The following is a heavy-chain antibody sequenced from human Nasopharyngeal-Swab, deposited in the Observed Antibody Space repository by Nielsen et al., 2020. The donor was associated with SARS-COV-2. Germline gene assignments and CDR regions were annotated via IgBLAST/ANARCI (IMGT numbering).Heavy chain of an antibody. Sequence: VRQAPGKGLEWVSIISDSGDSTYYADSVKGRFTISRDNSRNTPYLQLNSLRADDTAVYYCAKDSDFWTGYSASASDYWGQGTLVTVSS. V-gene: IGHV3-23*01. CDR3: AKDSDFWTGYSASASDY. D-gene: IGHD3/OR15-3a*01. CDR2: ISDSGDST. J-gene: IGHJ4*02.